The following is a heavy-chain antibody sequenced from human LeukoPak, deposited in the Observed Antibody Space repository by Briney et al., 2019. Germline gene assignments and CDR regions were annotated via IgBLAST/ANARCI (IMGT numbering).Heavy chain of an antibody. V-gene: IGHV3-7*01. D-gene: IGHD3-10*01. CDR1: GFTFRRYS. CDR3: ARGHTDYYGSGNYYNSDY. J-gene: IGHJ4*02. CDR2: IKEDGSEI. Sequence: GGSLRLSCAASGFTFRRYSMSWVRQAPGKGLEWVANIKEDGSEIYYVDSVKGRFTISRDNAKNTLFLQMNSLRAEDTAVYYCARGHTDYYGSGNYYNSDYWGQGTLVTVSS.